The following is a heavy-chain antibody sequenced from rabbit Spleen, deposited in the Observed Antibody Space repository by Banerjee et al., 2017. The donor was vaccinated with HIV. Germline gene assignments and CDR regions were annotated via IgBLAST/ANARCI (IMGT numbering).Heavy chain of an antibody. J-gene: IGHJ4*01. D-gene: IGHD2-1*01. CDR2: IDPVFGIT. CDR1: GFSFSSNYF. Sequence: QLVESGGGLVTPGASLTLTCTASGFSFSSNYFMSWVRQAPGKGLEWIGYIDPVFGITYYANWVNGRFSISRENAQNTVSLQMNSLTAADTATYFCVRDQAGDADYGPYYLNLWGPGTLVTVS. CDR3: VRDQAGDADYGPYYLNL. V-gene: IGHV1S7*01.